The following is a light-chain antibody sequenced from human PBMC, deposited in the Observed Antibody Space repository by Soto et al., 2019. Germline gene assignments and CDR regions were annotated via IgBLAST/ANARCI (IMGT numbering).Light chain of an antibody. CDR3: ASWDDSLNAQGV. Sequence: QSVLTQPPSASGTPGQRVTISCSGSSSNIGSNTVNWYQQLPGTAPKLLIYNNNQRPSGVPDRFSGSKSGTSASLAISGLQSEDEADYYCASWDDSLNAQGVFGSGTKVTVL. J-gene: IGLJ1*01. CDR2: NNN. V-gene: IGLV1-44*01. CDR1: SSNIGSNT.